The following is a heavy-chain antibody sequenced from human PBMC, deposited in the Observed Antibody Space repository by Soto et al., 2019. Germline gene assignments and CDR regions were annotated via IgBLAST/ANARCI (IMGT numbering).Heavy chain of an antibody. Sequence: SETLSLSCTVSGGSISSSSYYWGWIRQPPGKGLEWIGSIYYSGSTYYNPSLKSRVTISVDTSKNQFSLKLSSVTAADTAVYYCACIFSGGYGYGFYYYGMDVWGQGTTVTVSS. CDR1: GGSISSSSYY. V-gene: IGHV4-39*01. D-gene: IGHD5-18*01. CDR3: ACIFSGGYGYGFYYYGMDV. J-gene: IGHJ6*02. CDR2: IYYSGST.